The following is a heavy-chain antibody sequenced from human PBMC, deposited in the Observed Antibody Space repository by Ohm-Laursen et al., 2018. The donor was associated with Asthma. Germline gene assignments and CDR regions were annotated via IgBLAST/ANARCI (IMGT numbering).Heavy chain of an antibody. Sequence: PSDTLSLTCTVSGGSISSGGYYWSWIRQHPGKGLEWIGYIYYSGSTYYNPSLKSRVTISVDTSKNQFSLKLSSVTAAGTAVYYCARAPVVVVTAHGGNWFDPWGQGTLVTVSS. CDR3: ARAPVVVVTAHGGNWFDP. J-gene: IGHJ5*02. V-gene: IGHV4-31*03. D-gene: IGHD2-21*02. CDR1: GGSISSGGYY. CDR2: IYYSGST.